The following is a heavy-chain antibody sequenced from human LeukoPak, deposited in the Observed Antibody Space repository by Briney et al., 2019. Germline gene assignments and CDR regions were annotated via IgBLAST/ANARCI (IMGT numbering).Heavy chain of an antibody. CDR1: GHTFTGYY. CDR3: ARDRITMIVVVETNWFDP. V-gene: IGHV1-2*02. D-gene: IGHD3-22*01. CDR2: INPNSGGT. J-gene: IGHJ5*02. Sequence: ASVKVSCKASGHTFTGYYMHWVRQAPGQGLEWMGWINPNSGGTNYAQKFQGRVTMTRDTSISTAYMELSRLRSDDTAVYYCARDRITMIVVVETNWFDPWGQGTLVTVSS.